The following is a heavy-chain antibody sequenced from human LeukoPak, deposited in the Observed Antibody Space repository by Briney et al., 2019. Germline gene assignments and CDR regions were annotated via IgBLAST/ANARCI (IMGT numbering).Heavy chain of an antibody. CDR3: ARRVHYDSGSYKYHFDY. CDR1: GGSISSSSYY. J-gene: IGHJ4*02. V-gene: IGHV4-39*07. Sequence: SETLSLTCTVSGGSISSSSYYWGWIRQPPGKGLEWIGSMYYSGTTYYNPSLKSRVTISLDTSKNQFSLKLSSVTAADTAVYYCARRVHYDSGSYKYHFDYWGQGTLVTVPS. CDR2: MYYSGTT. D-gene: IGHD3-10*01.